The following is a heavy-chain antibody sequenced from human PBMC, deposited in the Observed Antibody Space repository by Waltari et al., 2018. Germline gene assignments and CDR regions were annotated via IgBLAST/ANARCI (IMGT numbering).Heavy chain of an antibody. D-gene: IGHD1-1*01. J-gene: IGHJ3*02. Sequence: EVQLVQSGAEVKKPGESLKISCKGSGYSFTSYWIGWVRQMPGKGLEWMGIIYPGESDTRDSPSFQGQVTISADKSISTAYLQWSSLKASDTAMYYCARHVTGTTRFSAVDIWGQGTMVTVSS. CDR2: IYPGESDT. V-gene: IGHV5-51*01. CDR3: ARHVTGTTRFSAVDI. CDR1: GYSFTSYW.